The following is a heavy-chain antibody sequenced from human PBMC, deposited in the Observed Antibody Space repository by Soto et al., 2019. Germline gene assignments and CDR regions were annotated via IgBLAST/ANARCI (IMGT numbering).Heavy chain of an antibody. D-gene: IGHD2-2*01. CDR1: GFTFGSYG. CDR3: AKVFLCSSTNSCWGVLDR. J-gene: IGHJ5*02. Sequence: QPGGSLRLSCAASGFTFGSYGMHWFRRAPGKGLEWVAVISYDGSNKYYADSVKGRFTISRDNSKNTLYLQMNSLRAEDTAVYYCAKVFLCSSTNSCWGVLDRWGQGTLVTVSS. V-gene: IGHV3-30*18. CDR2: ISYDGSNK.